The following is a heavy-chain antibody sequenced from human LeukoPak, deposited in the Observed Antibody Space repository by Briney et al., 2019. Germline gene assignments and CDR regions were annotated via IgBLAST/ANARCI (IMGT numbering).Heavy chain of an antibody. CDR3: ASWDSSNWGVY. D-gene: IGHD6-13*01. J-gene: IGHJ4*02. V-gene: IGHV3-7*01. CDR2: IKQDGSEK. CDR1: GFTFSSYW. Sequence: GGSLRLSCAASGFTFSSYWMSWVRQAPGKGLEWVANIKQDGSEKYYVDSVKGRFTISRDNAKNSLYLQINSLRAEDTAVYYCASWDSSNWGVYRGQGTLVTVSS.